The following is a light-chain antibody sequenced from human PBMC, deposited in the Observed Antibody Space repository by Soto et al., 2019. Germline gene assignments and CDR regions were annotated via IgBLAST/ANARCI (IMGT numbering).Light chain of an antibody. CDR1: SSDVGGYNY. CDR2: DVS. J-gene: IGLJ2*01. CDR3: SSYTSSSTLMV. V-gene: IGLV2-14*01. Sequence: QSALTQPASVSGSPGQSITISCTGTSSDVGGYNYVSWYQQHPGKAPKLMIYDVSNRPSGVSNRFSGSKSGNTASLTISGXXXXXXXDYYCSSYTSSSTLMVFGGGTKVTV.